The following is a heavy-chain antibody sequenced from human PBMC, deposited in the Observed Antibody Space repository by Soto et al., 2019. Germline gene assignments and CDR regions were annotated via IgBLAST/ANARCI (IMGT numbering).Heavy chain of an antibody. D-gene: IGHD5-12*01. Sequence: QVQLVQSGAEVRQPASSVKVSCKTSGATFSSYAITWVRQAPGQGLEWMGGIVPTVDTSTYAQKFQGRVTITAEKFTNTVYMELRSLKSDDTAVYYCVRVVAIPGYPDNWGQGTLVTVSS. CDR2: IVPTVDTS. V-gene: IGHV1-69*14. CDR1: GATFSSYA. CDR3: VRVVAIPGYPDN. J-gene: IGHJ4*02.